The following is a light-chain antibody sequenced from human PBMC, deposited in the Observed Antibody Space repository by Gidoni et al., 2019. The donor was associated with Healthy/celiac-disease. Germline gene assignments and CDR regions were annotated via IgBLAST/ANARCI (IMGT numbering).Light chain of an antibody. Sequence: DIVMTQSPLSLPVTPGEPASISCRSSQSLLHSNGYNYLDWYLQKPGQSPQLLIYLVSNRASGVPDRFSGSGSGTDFTLKISRVEAEEVGVYYCMQALQTPGAFGPGTKVDIK. CDR3: MQALQTPGA. V-gene: IGKV2-28*01. J-gene: IGKJ3*01. CDR2: LVS. CDR1: QSLLHSNGYNY.